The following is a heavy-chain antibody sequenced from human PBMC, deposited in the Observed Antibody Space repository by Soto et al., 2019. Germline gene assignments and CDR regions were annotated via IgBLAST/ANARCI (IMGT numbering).Heavy chain of an antibody. CDR3: ASRGYNDYGDYWSDY. D-gene: IGHD4-17*01. J-gene: IGHJ4*02. CDR2: IYHSGST. Sequence: TLSLTCAVSGGSISSGGYSFICIRQPPGKGLEWIGYIYHSGSTYYNPSLKSRVTISVDRSKNQFSLKLSSVTAADTAVYYCASRGYNDYGDYWSDYWGQGTLVTVSS. CDR1: GGSISSGGYS. V-gene: IGHV4-30-2*01.